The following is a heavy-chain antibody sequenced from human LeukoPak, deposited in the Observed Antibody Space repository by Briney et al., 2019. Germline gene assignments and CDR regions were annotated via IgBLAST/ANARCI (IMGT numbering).Heavy chain of an antibody. CDR3: ASRQQLGLAFDY. Sequence: GGSLRLSCAASGITLSTQGMNWVRQAPGKGLEWLSYIRIGSRATYYADSVKGRFTIARDDAKNSLYLQMNSLRAEDTAVYYCASRQQLGLAFDYWGQGTLVTVSS. CDR2: IRIGSRAT. J-gene: IGHJ4*02. D-gene: IGHD6-6*01. V-gene: IGHV3-48*01. CDR1: GITLSTQG.